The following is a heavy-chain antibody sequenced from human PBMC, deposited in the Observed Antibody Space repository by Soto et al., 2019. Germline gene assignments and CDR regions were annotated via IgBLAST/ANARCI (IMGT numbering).Heavy chain of an antibody. V-gene: IGHV2-5*02. CDR2: IYWDDDE. CDR3: AHSVTLYHVAAHFDY. D-gene: IGHD6-19*01. CDR1: GFSPTTTGVG. Sequence: SGPTLVNPTATLTLTCTFSGFSPTTTGVGVGWIRQPPGKALEWLGVIYWDDDERYSPSLKSRLTITKDTSKNQVVLTVTNMDPVDTATYFCAHSVTLYHVAAHFDYWGQGILVTVSS. J-gene: IGHJ4*02.